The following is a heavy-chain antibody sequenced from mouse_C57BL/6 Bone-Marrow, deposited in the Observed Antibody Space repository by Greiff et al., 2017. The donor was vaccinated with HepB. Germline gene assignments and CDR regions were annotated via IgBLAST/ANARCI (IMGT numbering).Heavy chain of an antibody. CDR1: GYTFTSYW. Sequence: QVQLQQPGAELVKPGASVKMSCKASGYTFTSYWITWVKQRTGQGLEWIGEIYPRSGNTYYNEKFKGKATLTADKSSSTAYMELRSLTSEDSAVYFCARYYYGSDYWGQGTTLTVSS. CDR3: ARYYYGSDY. V-gene: IGHV1-81*01. D-gene: IGHD1-1*01. CDR2: IYPRSGNT. J-gene: IGHJ2*01.